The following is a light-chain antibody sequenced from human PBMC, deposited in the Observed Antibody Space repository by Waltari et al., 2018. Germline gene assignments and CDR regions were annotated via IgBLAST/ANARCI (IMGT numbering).Light chain of an antibody. CDR3: MQALEFPFT. Sequence: DIVMTQTPLSLPVTLGEPASISCRSSQSLLDSEDGNTYLEWYLQKPGQSPQLLIYEVSNRASGVPDRFSGSGSDTDFTLKISGVEAEDVGVYYCMQALEFPFTFGPGTKLDIK. CDR1: QSLLDSEDGNTY. J-gene: IGKJ3*01. V-gene: IGKV2-40*01. CDR2: EVS.